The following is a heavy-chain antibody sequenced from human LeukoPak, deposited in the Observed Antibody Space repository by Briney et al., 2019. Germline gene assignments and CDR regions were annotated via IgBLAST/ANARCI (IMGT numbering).Heavy chain of an antibody. CDR2: ISSSTSST. D-gene: IGHD4-17*01. CDR3: ARSDYDYGDYD. J-gene: IGHJ4*02. CDR1: GFTFSSYS. V-gene: IGHV3-48*01. Sequence: GGSLRLSCAASGFTFSSYSMNWVRQAPGKGLEWVSYISSSTSSTHYAGSVRGRFTISRDNAKNSLYLQMNSLRAEDTAVYYCARSDYDYGDYDWGQGTLVTVSS.